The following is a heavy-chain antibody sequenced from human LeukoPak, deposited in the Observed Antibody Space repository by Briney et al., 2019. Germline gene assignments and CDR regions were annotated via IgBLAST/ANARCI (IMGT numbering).Heavy chain of an antibody. V-gene: IGHV5-51*01. CDR1: GYNFPIYW. J-gene: IGHJ4*02. CDR2: IYPDDSNT. D-gene: IGHD4-17*01. CDR3: ARRITDGDLDC. Sequence: GGSLQISCQGSGYNFPIYWIGGVRQLPGQGLEWMGTIYPDDSNTIYGPSFQGQVSISADKSISTAYLQWSSLKASDTAMYYCARRITDGDLDCWGQGTLVTVSS.